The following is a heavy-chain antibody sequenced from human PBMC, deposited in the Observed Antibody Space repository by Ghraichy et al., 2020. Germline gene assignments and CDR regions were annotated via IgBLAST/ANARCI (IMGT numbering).Heavy chain of an antibody. CDR1: GGSIRRNY. CDR3: ARNRGSSSYDYYGMDV. J-gene: IGHJ6*02. CDR2: IFYSGTT. Sequence: SLTLSLTCSVSGGSIRRNYWSWIRQPPGKGLEWIGYIFYSGTTNYNPVLKSRVTLSVDTSKNQFSLTVWSVNAADTAVYYCARNRGSSSYDYYGMDVWGQGTTVTVS. V-gene: IGHV4-59*01. D-gene: IGHD1-14*01.